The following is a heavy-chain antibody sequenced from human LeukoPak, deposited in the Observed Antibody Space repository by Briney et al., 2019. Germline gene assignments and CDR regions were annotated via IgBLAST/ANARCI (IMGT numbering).Heavy chain of an antibody. CDR3: ARGSSGVTRRYYFDF. Sequence: PSETLSLTCTVPGASINGYYWTWVRLPADKGLEWIGRLYSDGTPYYNPSLKSRVTMSVDTSKNQFSLKLRSVTAADTAIYYCARGSSGVTRRYYFDFWGQGALVTVSS. CDR1: GASINGYY. D-gene: IGHD3-22*01. V-gene: IGHV4-4*07. CDR2: LYSDGTP. J-gene: IGHJ4*02.